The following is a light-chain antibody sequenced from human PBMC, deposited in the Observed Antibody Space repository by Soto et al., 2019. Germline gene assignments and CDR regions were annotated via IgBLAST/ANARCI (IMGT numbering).Light chain of an antibody. Sequence: QSVLTQPPSASGSPGQSVTISCTGTSSDVGGYNYVSWYQQHPGKAPKLMIYEVSKRPSGVPDRFSGSKSGNTASLTVSGLQAEDEADYYCSSYAGSNIRYVIGTGTKVTVL. CDR1: SSDVGGYNY. V-gene: IGLV2-8*01. CDR3: SSYAGSNIRYV. J-gene: IGLJ1*01. CDR2: EVS.